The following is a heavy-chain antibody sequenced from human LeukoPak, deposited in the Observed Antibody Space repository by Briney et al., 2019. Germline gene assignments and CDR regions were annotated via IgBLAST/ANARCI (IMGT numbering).Heavy chain of an antibody. CDR2: IYHSGST. J-gene: IGHJ3*02. CDR3: ARLDSGGSWYSVGAFDI. D-gene: IGHD2-15*01. CDR1: GYSISSGYY. V-gene: IGHV4-38-2*01. Sequence: SETLSLTCAVSGYSISSGYYWGWIRRPPGKGLEWIGSIYHSGSTYYNPSLKSRVTISVDTSKNQFSLKLSSVTAADTAVYYCARLDSGGSWYSVGAFDIWGQGTMVTVSS.